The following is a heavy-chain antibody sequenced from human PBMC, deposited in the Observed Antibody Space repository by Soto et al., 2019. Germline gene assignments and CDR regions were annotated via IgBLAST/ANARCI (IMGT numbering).Heavy chain of an antibody. CDR2: IYHSGST. D-gene: IGHD3-16*02. Sequence: PSETLSLTCAVSGGSISSSNWWNWVRQPPGKGLEWIGEIYHSGSTNYNPSLKSRVTISVDKSKNQFSLKLSSVTAADTAVYYCARTRKMITFGGVIVLNWFDPWGQGTLVTVSS. V-gene: IGHV4-4*02. CDR3: ARTRKMITFGGVIVLNWFDP. CDR1: GGSISSSNW. J-gene: IGHJ5*02.